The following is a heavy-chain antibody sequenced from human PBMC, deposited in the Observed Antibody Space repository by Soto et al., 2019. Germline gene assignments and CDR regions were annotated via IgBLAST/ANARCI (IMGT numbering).Heavy chain of an antibody. CDR1: GYTFTSYA. CDR3: ARGGPPIDY. Sequence: ASVKVSCKASGYTFTSYAIHWVRQAPGQRLEWMGWINAGNGNTKSSERFQGRVTISRVTSASTAYLELSSLRSEDTAVYYCARGGPPIDYWGQGTLVTAPQ. CDR2: INAGNGNT. J-gene: IGHJ4*02. D-gene: IGHD3-10*01. V-gene: IGHV1-3*01.